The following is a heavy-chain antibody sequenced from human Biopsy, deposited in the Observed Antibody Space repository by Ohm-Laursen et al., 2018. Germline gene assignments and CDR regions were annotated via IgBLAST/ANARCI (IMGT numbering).Heavy chain of an antibody. CDR1: GFTFSDYA. J-gene: IGHJ4*02. V-gene: IGHV3-23*01. D-gene: IGHD2-2*02. Sequence: GSLRLSCSASGFTFSDYAMNWVRQAPGKALEWVSTISGSGGNTYYADSVRGRFTVSRDGSKSTLYLQMSSLSAEDTAFYYCAKGGYCTTSSCYMDLDYWGQGTLVTVSS. CDR3: AKGGYCTTSSCYMDLDY. CDR2: ISGSGGNT.